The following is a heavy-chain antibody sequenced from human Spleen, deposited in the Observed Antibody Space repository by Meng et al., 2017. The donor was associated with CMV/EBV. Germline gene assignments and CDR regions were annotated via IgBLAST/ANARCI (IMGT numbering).Heavy chain of an antibody. CDR2: INSDGNII. V-gene: IGHV3-74*03. CDR1: GFTFRTFW. J-gene: IGHJ4*02. Sequence: GESLKISCAASGFTFRTFWMHWVRQAPGKGLVWVSRINSDGNIITYADSVKGRFTISRDNTKNTLSLQMNSLRAEDTAIYYCVRGMGTDWGRGTLVTVSS. D-gene: IGHD5-24*01. CDR3: VRGMGTD.